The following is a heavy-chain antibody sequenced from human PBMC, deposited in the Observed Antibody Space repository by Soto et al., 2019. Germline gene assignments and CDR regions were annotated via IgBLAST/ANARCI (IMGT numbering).Heavy chain of an antibody. D-gene: IGHD2-8*01. Sequence: SVKVSCKASGGTFSSYAISWVRQAPGQGLEWMGGIIPIFGTANYAQKFQGRVTITADESTSTAYMELSSLRSEDTAVYYCARDKFTNGVCYSYYFDYWGQGTLVTVSS. J-gene: IGHJ4*02. CDR3: ARDKFTNGVCYSYYFDY. CDR1: GGTFSSYA. V-gene: IGHV1-69*13. CDR2: IIPIFGTA.